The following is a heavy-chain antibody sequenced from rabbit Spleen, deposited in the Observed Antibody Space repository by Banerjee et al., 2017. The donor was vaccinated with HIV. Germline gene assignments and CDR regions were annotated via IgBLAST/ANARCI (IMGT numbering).Heavy chain of an antibody. V-gene: IGHV1S7*01. J-gene: IGHJ3*01. CDR2: IYAGKGST. Sequence: QLKETGGGLVQPGGSLTLTCTASGFDFSSYYMSWVRQAPGKGLEWIGIIYAGKGSTDYASWVNGRFTISSDNAQNTVDLQMNSLTAADTATYFCARDLTDVIGWNFGWWGQGTLVTVS. CDR1: GFDFSSYY. CDR3: ARDLTDVIGWNFGW. D-gene: IGHD4-1*01.